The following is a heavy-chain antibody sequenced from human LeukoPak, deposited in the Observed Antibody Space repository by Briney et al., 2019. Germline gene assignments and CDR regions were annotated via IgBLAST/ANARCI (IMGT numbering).Heavy chain of an antibody. J-gene: IGHJ4*02. V-gene: IGHV1-2*02. CDR3: ARDLGVATIRDYFDH. CDR1: GYTFTGYY. Sequence: GASVKVSCKASGYTFTGYYMHWVRQAPGQGLERMGWINPKSGGTNYAQKFQGRVTMTRDTSISTAYMELSSLRSDDTAVYYCARDLGVATIRDYFDHWGQGTLVTVSS. CDR2: INPKSGGT. D-gene: IGHD5-12*01.